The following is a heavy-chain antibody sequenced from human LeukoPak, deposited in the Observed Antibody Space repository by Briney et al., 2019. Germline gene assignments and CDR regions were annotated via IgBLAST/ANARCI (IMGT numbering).Heavy chain of an antibody. CDR2: IYYSGST. V-gene: IGHV4-39*07. J-gene: IGHJ5*02. Sequence: PSETLSLTCTVSGGSISSSSYYWGWIRQPPGKGLEWIGSIYYSGSTYYNPSLKSRVTISVDTSKNQFSLKLSSVTAADTAVYYCARHPMVRGVIFWFDPWGQGTLVTVSS. CDR1: GGSISSSSYY. CDR3: ARHPMVRGVIFWFDP. D-gene: IGHD3-10*01.